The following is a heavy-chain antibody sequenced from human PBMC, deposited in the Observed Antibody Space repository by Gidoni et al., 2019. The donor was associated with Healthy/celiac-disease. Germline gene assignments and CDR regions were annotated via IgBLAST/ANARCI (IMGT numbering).Heavy chain of an antibody. CDR2: INHSGST. V-gene: IGHV4-34*01. CDR3: ARGRRPSIAAAGTFAY. J-gene: IGHJ4*02. Sequence: QVQLQQWGAGLLKPSETLSLTCAVYGGSFSGYYWSWIRQPQGKGLEWIGEINHSGSTNYNPSLKSRVTISVDTSKNQFSLKLSSVTAADTAVYYCARGRRPSIAAAGTFAYWGQGTLVTVSS. CDR1: GGSFSGYY. D-gene: IGHD6-13*01.